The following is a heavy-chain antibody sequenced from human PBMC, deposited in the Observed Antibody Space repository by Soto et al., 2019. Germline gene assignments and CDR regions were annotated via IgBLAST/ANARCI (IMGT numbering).Heavy chain of an antibody. CDR3: ARAYSSLLGMDV. CDR1: GGSISSSSYY. CDR2: IYYSGST. V-gene: IGHV4-39*01. D-gene: IGHD6-6*01. J-gene: IGHJ6*02. Sequence: QLQLQESGPGLVKPSETLSLTCTVSGGSISSSSYYWGWIRQPPGKGLEWIGSIYYSGSTYYNPSLKSRVTISVDTSKNQFSLKLSSVTAADTAVYYCARAYSSLLGMDVWGQGTTVTVSS.